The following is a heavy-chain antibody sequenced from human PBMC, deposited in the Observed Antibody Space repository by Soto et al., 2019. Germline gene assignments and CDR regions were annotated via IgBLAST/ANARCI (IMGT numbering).Heavy chain of an antibody. CDR1: VFTFSSYG. CDR2: ISYDGINK. J-gene: IGHJ6*02. CDR3: AKDPRYDSSGYYYYYYYYGMDV. V-gene: IGHV3-30*18. D-gene: IGHD3-22*01. Sequence: GGALRVSCAASVFTFSSYGMHWVRQAPGKGLEWVAVISYDGINKYYADSVKGRFTISRDNSKNTLYLQMNSLRAEDTAVYYCAKDPRYDSSGYYYYYYYYGMDVWGQGTTVTVSS.